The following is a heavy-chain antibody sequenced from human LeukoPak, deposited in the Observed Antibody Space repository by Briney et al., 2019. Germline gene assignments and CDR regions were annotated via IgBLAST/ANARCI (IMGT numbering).Heavy chain of an antibody. CDR2: ISGSGGST. CDR3: VKGGQNYDFWRFDY. V-gene: IGHV3-23*01. J-gene: IGHJ4*02. CDR1: GFRFSGYA. D-gene: IGHD3-3*01. Sequence: GGSLRLSCGASGFRFSGYAMSWVRQAPGKGLEWVSSISGSGGSTYYTDSVKGRFAISRYNSKSTLYLQMNSLGTDDTALYYCVKGGQNYDFWRFDYWGQGTLVTASS.